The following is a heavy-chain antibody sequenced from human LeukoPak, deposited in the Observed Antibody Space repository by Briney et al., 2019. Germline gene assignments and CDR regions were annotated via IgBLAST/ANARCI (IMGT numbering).Heavy chain of an antibody. Sequence: PSGTLSLTCAVSGGSITSSNWWSWVRQPPGKGLEWIGDINHRGSTNYNPSLRSRVTISVDASKNQFSLNLTSVTAADTAVYYCARAYYSTSFYPYWGQRTSVTVSS. D-gene: IGHD2-2*01. CDR2: INHRGST. J-gene: IGHJ4*02. CDR1: GGSITSSNW. CDR3: ARAYYSTSFYPY. V-gene: IGHV4-4*02.